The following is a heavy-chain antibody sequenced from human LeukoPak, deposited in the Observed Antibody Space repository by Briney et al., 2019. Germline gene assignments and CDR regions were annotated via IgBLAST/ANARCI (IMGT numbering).Heavy chain of an antibody. Sequence: PGGSLRLSCAASEFSVSSNYMSWVRQAPGKGLEWVSVMYAGGSAYYADSVKGRFVISRDNSKNTLSLQLNSLRAEDTAVYYCARDPYSSSWYGGGNYFDYWGQGTLVTVSS. J-gene: IGHJ4*02. CDR1: EFSVSSNY. CDR2: MYAGGSA. CDR3: ARDPYSSSWYGGGNYFDY. V-gene: IGHV3-66*01. D-gene: IGHD6-13*01.